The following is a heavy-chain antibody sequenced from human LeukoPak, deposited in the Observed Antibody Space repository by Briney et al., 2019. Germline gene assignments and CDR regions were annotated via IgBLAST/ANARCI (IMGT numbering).Heavy chain of an antibody. Sequence: GASVKVSCKASGYTYTSYDINWVRQATGQGLEWMGWMNPNSGNTGYAQKFQGRVTMTRNTSISTAYMELSSLRSEDTAVYYCARVPKYSSSWTAEYFQHWGQGTLVTVPS. J-gene: IGHJ1*01. V-gene: IGHV1-8*01. CDR1: GYTYTSYD. D-gene: IGHD6-13*01. CDR3: ARVPKYSSSWTAEYFQH. CDR2: MNPNSGNT.